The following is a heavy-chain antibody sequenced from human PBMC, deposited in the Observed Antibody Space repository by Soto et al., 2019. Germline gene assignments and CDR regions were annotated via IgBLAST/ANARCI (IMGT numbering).Heavy chain of an antibody. CDR2: MNPNSGNT. J-gene: IGHJ1*01. CDR3: ARATTTVTGAEYFQH. Sequence: GASVKVSCKASGYTFTSYDINWVRQATGQGLEWMGWMNPNSGNTGYAQKFQGRVTMTRNTSISTAYMELSSLRSEDTAVYYCARATTTVTGAEYFQHWGQGTLVTVYS. D-gene: IGHD4-17*01. V-gene: IGHV1-8*01. CDR1: GYTFTSYD.